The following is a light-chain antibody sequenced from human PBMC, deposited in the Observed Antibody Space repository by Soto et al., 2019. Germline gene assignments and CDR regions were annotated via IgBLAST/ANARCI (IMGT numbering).Light chain of an antibody. CDR2: GAS. V-gene: IGKV3-15*01. J-gene: IGKJ1*01. Sequence: EIVFTQSPATLSFSPGERAPLSCRASQSVSSNLAWYQQKPGQAPRLLIYGASTRATGIPARFSGSGSGTEFTLTISSLQSEDFAVYYCQQYNNWPQTFGQGTKVDIK. CDR3: QQYNNWPQT. CDR1: QSVSSN.